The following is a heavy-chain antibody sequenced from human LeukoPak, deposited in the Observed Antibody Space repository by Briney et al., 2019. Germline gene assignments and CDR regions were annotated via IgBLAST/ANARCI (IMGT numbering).Heavy chain of an antibody. J-gene: IGHJ5*02. Sequence: ASVKVSCKASRYTFTSYDINWVRQATGQGLEWMGWMNPNSGNTGYAQKFQGRVTMTRNTSISTAYMELSSLRSEDTAVYYCASHYDFWSGATPWGQGTLVTVSS. V-gene: IGHV1-8*01. CDR3: ASHYDFWSGATP. D-gene: IGHD3-3*01. CDR2: MNPNSGNT. CDR1: RYTFTSYD.